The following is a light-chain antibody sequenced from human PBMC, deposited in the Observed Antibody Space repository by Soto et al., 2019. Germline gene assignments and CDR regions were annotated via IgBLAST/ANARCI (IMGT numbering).Light chain of an antibody. CDR1: QSVSSN. CDR2: GAS. Sequence: EIVMTQSTATLSVSPGERATLSCRASQSVSSNLAWYQQKPGQAPRLLIYGASTRATGIPDRFSGSGSETDFTLSISRLHPEDFGIYYCQQYGSSPRTFGQGTKVDIK. CDR3: QQYGSSPRT. V-gene: IGKV3D-15*01. J-gene: IGKJ1*01.